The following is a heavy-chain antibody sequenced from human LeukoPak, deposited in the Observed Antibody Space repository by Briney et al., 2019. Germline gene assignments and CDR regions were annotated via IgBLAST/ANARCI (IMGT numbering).Heavy chain of an antibody. Sequence: SETLSLTCTVSGGSIGSTSYYWSWIRQPAGKGLEWIGRVYSSGNTNYNPSLKSRVTISLDTSKNQFSLKLSSVTAADSALYYCARVQRKDGWFDYWGQGTLVTASS. V-gene: IGHV4-61*02. CDR1: GGSIGSTSYY. D-gene: IGHD5-24*01. CDR3: ARVQRKDGWFDY. CDR2: VYSSGNT. J-gene: IGHJ4*02.